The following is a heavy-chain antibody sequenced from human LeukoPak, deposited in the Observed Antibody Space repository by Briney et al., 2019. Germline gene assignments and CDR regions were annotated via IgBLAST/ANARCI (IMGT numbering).Heavy chain of an antibody. CDR2: IYHSGST. V-gene: IGHV4-30-2*01. D-gene: IGHD6-13*01. Sequence: KPSQTLSLTCAVSGGSISSGGYSWSWIRQPPGKGLEWIGYIYHSGSTYYNPSLKSRVTISVDRSKNQFSLKLSSVTAADTAVYYCARSALPERRIRSSSWYYFDYWGQGTTVTVSS. CDR1: GGSISSGGYS. CDR3: ARSALPERRIRSSSWYYFDY. J-gene: IGHJ4*03.